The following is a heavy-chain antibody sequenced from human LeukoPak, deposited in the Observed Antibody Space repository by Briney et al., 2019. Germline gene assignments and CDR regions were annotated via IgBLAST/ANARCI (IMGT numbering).Heavy chain of an antibody. CDR3: TTDGYYDFWSGYQAPFDY. Sequence: GGSLRLSCAASGFTFSNAWMSWVRQAPGKGLEWVGRIKSKTDGGTTDYAAPVEGRFTISRDDSKNTLYLQMNSLKTEDTAVYYCTTDGYYDFWSGYQAPFDYWGQGTLVTVSS. J-gene: IGHJ4*02. CDR2: IKSKTDGGTT. D-gene: IGHD3-3*01. CDR1: GFTFSNAW. V-gene: IGHV3-15*01.